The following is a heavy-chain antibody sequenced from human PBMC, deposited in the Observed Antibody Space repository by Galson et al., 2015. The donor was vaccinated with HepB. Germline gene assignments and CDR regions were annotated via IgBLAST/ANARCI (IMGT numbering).Heavy chain of an antibody. D-gene: IGHD2-2*01. CDR2: ISSSSTYT. Sequence: SLRLSCAASGFTFSDYYMSWIRQAPGKGLEWVSYISSSSTYTNYADSVKGRFTISRDNAKNSLYLQMNSLRAEDTAVYYCARGSCSGTSCYGLFDYWGQGTLVTVSS. J-gene: IGHJ4*02. CDR3: ARGSCSGTSCYGLFDY. CDR1: GFTFSDYY. V-gene: IGHV3-11*05.